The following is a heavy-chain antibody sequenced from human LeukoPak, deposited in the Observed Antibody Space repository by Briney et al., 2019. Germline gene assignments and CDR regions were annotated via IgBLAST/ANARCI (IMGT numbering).Heavy chain of an antibody. Sequence: SETLSLTCTVSGDSISSSTYYWGWIRQPPGKGLEWIGSIYYRGSTYYNPSLKSRVTISVDTSKTQISLKLSSVTAADTAVYYCAGHIVVVTPYFDYWGQGTLVTVSS. CDR1: GDSISSSTYY. CDR3: AGHIVVVTPYFDY. CDR2: IYYRGST. V-gene: IGHV4-39*01. J-gene: IGHJ4*02. D-gene: IGHD2-21*02.